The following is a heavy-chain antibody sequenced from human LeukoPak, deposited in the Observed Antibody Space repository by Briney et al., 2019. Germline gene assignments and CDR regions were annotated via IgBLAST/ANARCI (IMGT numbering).Heavy chain of an antibody. CDR3: ARGRGMVRGPKGGLGKFDP. J-gene: IGHJ5*02. CDR2: INPNSGGT. CDR1: GYTFTGYY. Sequence: ASVKVSCKASGYTFTGYYMHWVRQAPGQGLEWMGWINPNSGGTNYAQKFQGRVTMTRNTSISTAYMELSSLRSEDTAVYYCARGRGMVRGPKGGLGKFDPWGQGTLVTVSS. V-gene: IGHV1-2*02. D-gene: IGHD3-10*01.